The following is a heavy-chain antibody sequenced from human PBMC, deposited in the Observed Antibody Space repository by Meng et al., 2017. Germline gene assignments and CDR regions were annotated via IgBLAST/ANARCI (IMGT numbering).Heavy chain of an antibody. D-gene: IGHD6-13*01. CDR2: ISGTRGFT. V-gene: IGHV3-23*01. Sequence: GGSLRLSCAASGFTFSNYAMIWVRQAPGKGLEWVSAISGTRGFTYHADSVKGRFTISRDNSKNTLYLQMHSLRSEDTAVYYCARFIAAAGENWFDPWGQGTLVTVSS. J-gene: IGHJ5*02. CDR1: GFTFSNYA. CDR3: ARFIAAAGENWFDP.